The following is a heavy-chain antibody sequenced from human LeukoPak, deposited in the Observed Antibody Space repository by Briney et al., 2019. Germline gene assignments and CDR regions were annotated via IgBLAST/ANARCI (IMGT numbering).Heavy chain of an antibody. V-gene: IGHV4-59*12. CDR2: IYYSGST. J-gene: IGHJ4*02. CDR3: ARDLRYSSGWFDY. CDR1: GGSISGYY. D-gene: IGHD6-19*01. Sequence: SEALSLTCTVSGGSISGYYWSWIRQPPGKGLEWIGYIYYSGSTNYNPSLKSRVTISVETSKNQFSLKLSSVTAADTAVYYCARDLRYSSGWFDYWGQGTLVTVSP.